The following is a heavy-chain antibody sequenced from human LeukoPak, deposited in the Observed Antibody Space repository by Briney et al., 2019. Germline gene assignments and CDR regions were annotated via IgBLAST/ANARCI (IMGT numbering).Heavy chain of an antibody. V-gene: IGHV1-2*02. D-gene: IGHD6-13*01. CDR2: INPNSGGT. J-gene: IGHJ4*02. CDR3: ARDEGYSRFDY. Sequence: GASVKVSCKASGSTFTGYYVHWVRQATGQGLEWMGWINPNSGGTNYAQKFQDRVTMTSDTSISTAYMELNRLKSDDTAVYYCARDEGYSRFDYWGQETLVTVSS. CDR1: GSTFTGYY.